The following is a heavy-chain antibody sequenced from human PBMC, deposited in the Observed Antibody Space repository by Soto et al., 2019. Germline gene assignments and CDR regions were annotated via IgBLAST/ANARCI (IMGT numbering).Heavy chain of an antibody. Sequence: SETLSLTCTVSGGSISSSNYYWGWIRQPPGKGLEWIGSIYYSVSTFYNPSLKSRVTISVDTSKNQFSLKLNSVTATDTAVYYCARPPTANLDAFEIWGQGTLVTVSS. J-gene: IGHJ3*02. D-gene: IGHD2-8*01. CDR2: IYYSVST. CDR3: ARPPTANLDAFEI. V-gene: IGHV4-39*01. CDR1: GGSISSSNYY.